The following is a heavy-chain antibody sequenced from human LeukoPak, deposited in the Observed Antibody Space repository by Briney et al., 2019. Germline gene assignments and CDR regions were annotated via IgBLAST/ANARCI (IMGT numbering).Heavy chain of an antibody. CDR1: GGSISSYY. CDR3: ARESRAAFDI. CDR2: IYYSGST. Sequence: SETLSLTCTVSGGSISSYYWSWIRQPPGKGLEWIGYIYYSGSTNYNPSLKSRVTISVDTSKNQFSLKLSSVTAADTAVYYCARESRAAFDIWGQGTMVTISS. J-gene: IGHJ3*02. V-gene: IGHV4-59*01.